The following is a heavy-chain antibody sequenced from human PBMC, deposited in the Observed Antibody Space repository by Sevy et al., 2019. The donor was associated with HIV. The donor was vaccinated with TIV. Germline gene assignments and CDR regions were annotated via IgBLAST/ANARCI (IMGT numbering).Heavy chain of an antibody. CDR2: IYYSGST. Sequence: SESLSLTCTVSGGSISSGDYYWSWIRQPPGKGLEWIGYIYYSGSTYYNPSLKSRVTISVDTSKNLFSRKLSSVTAAVTAVYYCARGSEWLLRTYYFDYWGQGTLVTVSS. D-gene: IGHD3-3*01. V-gene: IGHV4-30-4*01. J-gene: IGHJ4*02. CDR1: GGSISSGDYY. CDR3: ARGSEWLLRTYYFDY.